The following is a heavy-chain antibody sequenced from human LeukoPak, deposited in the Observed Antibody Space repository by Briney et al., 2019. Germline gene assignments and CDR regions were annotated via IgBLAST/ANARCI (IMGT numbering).Heavy chain of an antibody. V-gene: IGHV3-53*04. D-gene: IGHD5-12*01. CDR2: IYSGGST. CDR1: GGSFNNYY. CDR3: ARVRDGYNP. Sequence: ETLSLTCTVSGGSFNNYYMSWVRQAPGKGLEWVSVIYSGGSTYYADSVKGRFTISRHNSKNTLYLQMNSLRAEDTAVYYCARVRDGYNPWGQGTLVTVSS. J-gene: IGHJ5*02.